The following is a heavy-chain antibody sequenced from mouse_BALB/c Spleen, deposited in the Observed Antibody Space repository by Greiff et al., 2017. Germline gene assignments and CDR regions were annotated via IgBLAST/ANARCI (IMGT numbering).Heavy chain of an antibody. CDR1: GFTFSSYA. Sequence: EVMLVESGGGLVKPGGSLKLSCAASGFTFSSYAMSWVRQTPEKRLEWVASISSGGSTYYPDSVKGRFTISRDNARNILYLQMSSLRSEDTAMYYCAREGYGSRFAYWGQGTLVTVSA. D-gene: IGHD2-10*02. V-gene: IGHV5-6-5*01. J-gene: IGHJ3*01. CDR2: ISSGGST. CDR3: AREGYGSRFAY.